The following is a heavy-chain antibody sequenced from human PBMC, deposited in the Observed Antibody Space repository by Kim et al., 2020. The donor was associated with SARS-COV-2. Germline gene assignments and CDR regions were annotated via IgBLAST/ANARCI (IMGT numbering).Heavy chain of an antibody. CDR2: ISYDGNNK. D-gene: IGHD6-19*01. V-gene: IGHV3-30*03. CDR3: ATDIAVAGPFDY. J-gene: IGHJ4*02. CDR1: GFTFSSYG. Sequence: GGSLRLSCAASGFTFSSYGMHWVRQAPGKGLEWVAVISYDGNNKYYADSVKGRFTISRDNSKNTLYLQMNSLRAEDTAVYYCATDIAVAGPFDYWGQGTLVTVSS.